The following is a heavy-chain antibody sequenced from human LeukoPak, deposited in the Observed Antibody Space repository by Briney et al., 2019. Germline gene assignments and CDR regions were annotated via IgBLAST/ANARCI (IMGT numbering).Heavy chain of an antibody. CDR1: GFTFSSYA. J-gene: IGHJ4*02. CDR2: ISGSGGST. Sequence: GGSLRLSCAASGFTFSSYAMSWVRQAPGKGLEWVSAISGSGGSTYYADSVKGRFTISRENAKNSLYLQMNSLRAGDTAVYYCARSIVGAIDYWGQGTLVTVSS. V-gene: IGHV3-23*01. D-gene: IGHD1-26*01. CDR3: ARSIVGAIDY.